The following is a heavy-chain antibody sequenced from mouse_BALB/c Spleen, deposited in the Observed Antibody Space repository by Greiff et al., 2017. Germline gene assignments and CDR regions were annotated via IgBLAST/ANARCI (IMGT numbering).Heavy chain of an antibody. CDR2: IWAGGST. Sequence: QVQLKQSGPGLVAPSQSLSITCTVSGFSLTSYGVHWVRQPPGKGLEWLGVIWAGGSTNYNSALMSRLSISKDNSKSQVFLKMNSLQTDDTAMYYCARGPTTMITTWFAYWGQGTLVTVSA. V-gene: IGHV2-9*02. CDR3: ARGPTTMITTWFAY. CDR1: GFSLTSYG. J-gene: IGHJ3*01. D-gene: IGHD2-4*01.